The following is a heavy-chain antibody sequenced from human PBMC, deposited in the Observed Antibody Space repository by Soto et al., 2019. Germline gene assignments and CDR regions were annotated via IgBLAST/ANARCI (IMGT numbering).Heavy chain of an antibody. Sequence: EVQLVESGGGLVQPGGSLRLSCAASGFTFRSYWMTWVRQAPGKGLEWVATINEGGSEKYYVDSVKGRFTISRDNAQNLLYLQMNSLRAEDTAVYYCARGQGRPAPWGQGTLVTVSS. J-gene: IGHJ5*02. CDR1: GFTFRSYW. CDR2: INEGGSEK. CDR3: ARGQGRPAP. V-gene: IGHV3-7*05.